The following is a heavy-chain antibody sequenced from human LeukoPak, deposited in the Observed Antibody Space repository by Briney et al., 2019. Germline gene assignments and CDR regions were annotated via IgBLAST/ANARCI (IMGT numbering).Heavy chain of an antibody. D-gene: IGHD6-13*01. J-gene: IGHJ4*02. CDR2: IIPIFGTA. CDR1: GGTFSSYA. Sequence: EASVKVSCKASGGTFSSYAISWVRQAPGQGLEWMGGIIPIFGTANYAQKFQGRVTITADESTSTAYMELSSLRSEDTAVYYCARDTLAAAGTSFYWGQGTLVTVSS. V-gene: IGHV1-69*13. CDR3: ARDTLAAAGTSFY.